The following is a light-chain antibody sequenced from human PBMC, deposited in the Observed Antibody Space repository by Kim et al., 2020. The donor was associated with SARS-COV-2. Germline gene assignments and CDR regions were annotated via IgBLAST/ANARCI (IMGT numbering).Light chain of an antibody. V-gene: IGKV3-20*01. J-gene: IGKJ2*01. CDR1: QSVSRSY. CDR3: QQYGSSPYP. Sequence: EIVLTQSPGTLSLSPGERGTLSCRASQSVSRSYLAWYQQKPGQAPRLLIYGASSRATGIPDRFSGSGSGTDFTLTISRLEPEDFAVYYCQQYGSSPYPFGQGTKVEI. CDR2: GAS.